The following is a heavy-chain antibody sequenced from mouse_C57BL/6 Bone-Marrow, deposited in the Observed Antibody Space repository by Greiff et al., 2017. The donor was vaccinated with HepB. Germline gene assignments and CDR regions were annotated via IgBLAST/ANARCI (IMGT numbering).Heavy chain of an antibody. J-gene: IGHJ2*01. Sequence: QVHVKQSGPELVKPGASVKISCKASGYAFSSSWMNWVKQRPGKGLEWIGRIYPGDGDTNYNGKFKGKATLTADKSSSTAYMQLSSLTSEDSAVYFCARGTYYGSSYFDYWGQGTTLTVSS. CDR1: GYAFSSSW. V-gene: IGHV1-82*01. D-gene: IGHD1-1*01. CDR3: ARGTYYGSSYFDY. CDR2: IYPGDGDT.